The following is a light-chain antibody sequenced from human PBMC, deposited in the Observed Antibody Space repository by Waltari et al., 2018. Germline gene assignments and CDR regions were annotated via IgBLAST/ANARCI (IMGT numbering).Light chain of an antibody. CDR2: GAS. Sequence: TGQESLNIRNYLNWYQQKPGKAPKLLIDGASTLQAWVPSRFSGTISGTDFSLTINNLQPEDFATYFGQQSKSHPYTFGRGTKLEFK. CDR3: QQSKSHPYT. J-gene: IGKJ2*01. V-gene: IGKV1-39*01. CDR1: LNIRNY.